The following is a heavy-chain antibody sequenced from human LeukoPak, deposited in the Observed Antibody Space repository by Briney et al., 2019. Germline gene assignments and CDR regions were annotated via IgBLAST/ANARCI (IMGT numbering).Heavy chain of an antibody. Sequence: PSETLSLTCTVSRGPITSTNYYWAWIRQPPGKGLEWIGSLSYNGSTDYNPSLKSRVTISVDTSKNQFSLKLSSVTAADTAVYYCARQETGFFDYWGQGTLVTVSS. CDR2: LSYNGST. D-gene: IGHD7-27*01. J-gene: IGHJ4*02. V-gene: IGHV4-39*01. CDR3: ARQETGFFDY. CDR1: RGPITSTNYY.